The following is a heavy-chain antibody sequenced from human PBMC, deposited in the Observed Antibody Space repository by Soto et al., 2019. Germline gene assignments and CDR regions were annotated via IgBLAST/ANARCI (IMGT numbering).Heavy chain of an antibody. D-gene: IGHD2-15*01. CDR2: IPGSGTST. V-gene: IGHV3-23*01. J-gene: IGHJ4*02. CDR1: GFTFSSYA. CDR3: AKIGGSSSVSLPLVLLDY. Sequence: PGGSLRLSCAASGFTFSSYAMSWVRQSPGKGLEWVSAIPGSGTSTYYAGSVKGRFNISRDNSKNTLYLQMNSLRVEDTAVYYCAKIGGSSSVSLPLVLLDYWGQGA.